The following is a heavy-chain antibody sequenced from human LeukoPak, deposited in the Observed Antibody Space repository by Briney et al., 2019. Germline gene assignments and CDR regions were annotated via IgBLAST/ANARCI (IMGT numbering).Heavy chain of an antibody. J-gene: IGHJ4*02. CDR3: AKDYSSSSYYFDY. CDR1: GFTVSSNY. D-gene: IGHD6-13*01. Sequence: GGSLRLSCAASGFTVSSNYMSWVRQAPGKGLEWVSVIYSGGSTYYADSVKGRFTISRDNSKNTLYLQMNSLRAEDTAVYYCAKDYSSSSYYFDYWGQGTLVTVSS. CDR2: IYSGGST. V-gene: IGHV3-53*05.